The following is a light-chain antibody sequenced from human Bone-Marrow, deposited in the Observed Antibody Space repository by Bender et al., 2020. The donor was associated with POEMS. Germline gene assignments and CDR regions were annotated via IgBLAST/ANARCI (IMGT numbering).Light chain of an antibody. V-gene: IGLV3-1*01. CDR1: KLGDEY. Sequence: SYELTQPPSVSVSPGQTASITCSGDKLGDEYAYWYQHKPGQSPILVIYQDNKRPSGIPERFSGSKSGNTAFLTISGLQDEDEAAYYCCSYTTSSTWVFGGGTKLTVL. CDR3: CSYTTSSTWV. CDR2: QDN. J-gene: IGLJ3*02.